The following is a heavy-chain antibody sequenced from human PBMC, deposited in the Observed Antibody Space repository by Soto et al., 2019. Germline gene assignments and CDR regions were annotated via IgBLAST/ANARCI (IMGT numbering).Heavy chain of an antibody. CDR1: GAAISSYH. V-gene: IGHV4-59*01. D-gene: IGHD2-15*01. Sequence: SETLSLTCTVSGAAISSYHWSWIRQSPGKGLEWIGYIYYSGSTNYNPSLKSRVTISVDTSKNQFSLKLSSVTAADTAVYYCASVLRGYCSGGSCHNWFDPWGQGTLVTVSS. CDR3: ASVLRGYCSGGSCHNWFDP. J-gene: IGHJ5*02. CDR2: IYYSGST.